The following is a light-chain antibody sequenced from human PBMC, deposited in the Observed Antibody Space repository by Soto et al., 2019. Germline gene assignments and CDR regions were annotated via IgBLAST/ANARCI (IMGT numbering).Light chain of an antibody. CDR2: GAS. V-gene: IGKV3-15*01. CDR1: QSVSSN. CDR3: QQYNNWPPCT. J-gene: IGKJ1*01. Sequence: EIVMTQSPATLSVSPGERATLSCRASQSVSSNLAWYQQKLGQAPRLLIYGASTRATGIPARFSGSGSGTEFTLTISSLQSEDFAVYYCQQYNNWPPCTFGQGTKVDIK.